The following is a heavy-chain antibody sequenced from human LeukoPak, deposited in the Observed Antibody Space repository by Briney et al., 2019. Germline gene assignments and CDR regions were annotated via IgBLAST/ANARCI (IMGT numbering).Heavy chain of an antibody. J-gene: IGHJ5*02. CDR1: GYTFTGYY. CDR2: MNPNSGNT. CDR3: ARMDYYGSGSYHNWFDP. D-gene: IGHD3-10*01. Sequence: ASVKVSCKASGYTFTGYYMHWVRQAPGQGLEWMGWMNPNSGNTGYAQKFQGRVTMTRNTSISTAYMELRSLRSEDTAVYYCARMDYYGSGSYHNWFDPWGQGTLVTVSS. V-gene: IGHV1-8*02.